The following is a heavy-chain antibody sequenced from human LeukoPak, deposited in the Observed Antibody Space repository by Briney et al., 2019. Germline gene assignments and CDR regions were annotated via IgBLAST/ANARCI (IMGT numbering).Heavy chain of an antibody. V-gene: IGHV1-3*01. CDR3: ARDLGYCTGGTCYPNWFDP. CDR1: GYTFTSYA. D-gene: IGHD2-15*01. J-gene: IGHJ5*02. Sequence: GASVKVSCKASGYTFTSYAMHWVRQAPGQRLEWMEWINAGNDNTKYSQKFQGRVTITRDTSASTAYMELSSLRSEDTAVYYCARDLGYCTGGTCYPNWFDPWGQGTLVTVSS. CDR2: INAGNDNT.